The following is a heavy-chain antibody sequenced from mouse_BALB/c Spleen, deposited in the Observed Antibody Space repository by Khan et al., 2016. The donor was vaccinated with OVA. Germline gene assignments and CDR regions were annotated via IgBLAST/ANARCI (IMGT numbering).Heavy chain of an antibody. CDR3: ARVYGGDFDY. CDR2: ISYSGNT. CDR1: GYSITSDYA. V-gene: IGHV3-2*02. J-gene: IGHJ2*01. D-gene: IGHD1-1*01. Sequence: VQPQQSGPGLVKPSQSLSLICTVTGYSITSDYAWNWIRQFPGNKLEWMGFISYSGNTNYNPSLKSRISITRDTSKNQFFLHLNSVTTEDTATYYCARVYGGDFDYWGQGTTLTVSS.